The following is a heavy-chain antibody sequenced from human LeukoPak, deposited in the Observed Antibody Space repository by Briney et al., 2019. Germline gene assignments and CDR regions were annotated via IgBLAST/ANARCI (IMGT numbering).Heavy chain of an antibody. CDR1: GFSVSSNY. J-gene: IGHJ4*02. D-gene: IGHD3-10*01. CDR3: ARDDGAGGPFDY. Sequence: GGSLRLSCAVPGFSVSSNYMNWVRQAPGKGLEWVSVIYSGGSTYYADSVKGRFTISRDNSKNTLYLQMNSLRAEDAAVYYCARDDGAGGPFDYWGQGTLVTVSS. V-gene: IGHV3-66*01. CDR2: IYSGGST.